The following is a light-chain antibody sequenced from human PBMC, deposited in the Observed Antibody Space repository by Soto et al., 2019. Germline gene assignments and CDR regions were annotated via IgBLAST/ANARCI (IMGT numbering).Light chain of an antibody. J-gene: IGKJ1*01. CDR1: QTVSSRY. V-gene: IGKV3-20*01. CDR3: QQYGGSSGT. CDR2: SAF. Sequence: LVLTQSPGTLSLSPGERATLCCRSGQTVSSRYLAWYQQKPGQAPRLLIFSAFIRDSGIPDRISGRGFGTDFTLTISSLESEDFAVYYCQQYGGSSGTFSQVTKVDIK.